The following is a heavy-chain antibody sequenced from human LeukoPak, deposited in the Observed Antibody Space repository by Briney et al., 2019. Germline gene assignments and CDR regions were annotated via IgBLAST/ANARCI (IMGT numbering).Heavy chain of an antibody. D-gene: IGHD1-26*01. CDR3: ARAASGSYFGDYFDY. J-gene: IGHJ4*02. CDR2: ISSSGSTI. Sequence: PGGSLRLSCAASGFTFSSYEMNWVRQAPGKGLEWVSYISSSGSTIYYADSVKGRFTISRDNSKNTLYLQMNSLRAEDTAVYYCARAASGSYFGDYFDYWGQGTLVTVSS. CDR1: GFTFSSYE. V-gene: IGHV3-48*03.